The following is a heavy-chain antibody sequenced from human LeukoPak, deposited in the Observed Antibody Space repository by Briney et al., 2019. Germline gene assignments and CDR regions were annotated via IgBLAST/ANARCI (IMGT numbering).Heavy chain of an antibody. CDR2: IIPILGIA. V-gene: IGHV1-69*04. J-gene: IGHJ3*02. CDR1: GYTFTSYG. D-gene: IGHD3-10*01. CDR3: ARRGVVMGAFDI. Sequence: PWASVKVSCKASGYTFTSYGISWVRQAPGQGLEWMGRIIPILGIANYAQKFQGRVTITADKSTSTAYMELSSLRSEDAAVYYCARRGVVMGAFDIWGQGTMVTVSS.